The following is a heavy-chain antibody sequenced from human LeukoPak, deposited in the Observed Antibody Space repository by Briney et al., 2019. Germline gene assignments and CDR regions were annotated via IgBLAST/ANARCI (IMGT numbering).Heavy chain of an antibody. Sequence: PGRSLRLSCAASGFTFSSYGMHWVRQAPGKGLEWVAFIRYDGSNKYYADSVKGRFTISRDNSKNTLYLQMNSLRAEDTAVYYCAKGGIVGATRASDYWGQGTLVTVSS. J-gene: IGHJ4*02. CDR1: GFTFSSYG. CDR3: AKGGIVGATRASDY. V-gene: IGHV3-30*02. D-gene: IGHD1-26*01. CDR2: IRYDGSNK.